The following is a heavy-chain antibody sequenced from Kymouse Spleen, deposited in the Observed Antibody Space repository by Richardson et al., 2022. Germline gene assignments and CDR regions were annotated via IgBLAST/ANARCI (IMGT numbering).Heavy chain of an antibody. CDR3: ARDGATSYYYGMDV. CDR1: GGSFSGYY. CDR2: INHSGST. J-gene: IGHJ6*02. D-gene: IGHD1-26*01. Sequence: QVQLQQWGAGLLKPSETLSLTCAVYGGSFSGYYWSWIRQPPGKGLEWIGEINHSGSTNYNPSLKSRVTISVDTSKNQFSLKLSSVTAADTAVYYCARDGATSYYYGMDVWGQGTTVTVSS. V-gene: IGHV4-34*01.